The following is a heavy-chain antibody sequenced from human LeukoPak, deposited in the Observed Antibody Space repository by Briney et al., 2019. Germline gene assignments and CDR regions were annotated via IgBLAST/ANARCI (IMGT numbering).Heavy chain of an antibody. J-gene: IGHJ3*01. V-gene: IGHV4-34*01. CDR2: INHSGGT. D-gene: IGHD5-18*01. CDR3: ARGHGIPF. Sequence: SETLSLTCAVYGGSFSGYYWSWIRQPPGKGLEWIGEINHSGGTNYNPSLKSRVTISVDTSKNQFSLKLSSVTAADTAVYYCARGHGIPFWGQGTMVTVSS. CDR1: GGSFSGYY.